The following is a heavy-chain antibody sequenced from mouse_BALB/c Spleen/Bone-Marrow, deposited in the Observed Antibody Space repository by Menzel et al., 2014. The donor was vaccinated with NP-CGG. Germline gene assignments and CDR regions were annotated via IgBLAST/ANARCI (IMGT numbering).Heavy chain of an antibody. Sequence: EVKLVESGGGLVQPGGSRKLSCAASGFTFSSFGMHWVRQAPEKGLGWVAYISSGSSTIYYADTVKGRFTISRDNPKNTLFLQMTSLRSEDTAMYYCARMYFDYWGQGTTLTVSS. CDR1: GFTFSSFG. CDR2: ISSGSSTI. V-gene: IGHV5-17*02. J-gene: IGHJ2*01. CDR3: ARMYFDY.